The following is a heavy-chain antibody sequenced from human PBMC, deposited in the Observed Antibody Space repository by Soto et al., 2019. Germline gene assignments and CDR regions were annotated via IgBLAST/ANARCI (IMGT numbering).Heavy chain of an antibody. V-gene: IGHV4-39*01. D-gene: IGHD2-8*01. CDR1: GGSISSSSYY. Sequence: SETLSLTCTVSGGSISSSSYYWGWIRQPPGKGLEWIGSIYYSGSTYYNPSLKSRVTISVDTSKNQFSLKLSSVTAADTAVYYCASQYCTNGVCYFYDNPRSLEHFDEWGQGTVVTVSS. J-gene: IGHJ4*02. CDR2: IYYSGST. CDR3: ASQYCTNGVCYFYDNPRSLEHFDE.